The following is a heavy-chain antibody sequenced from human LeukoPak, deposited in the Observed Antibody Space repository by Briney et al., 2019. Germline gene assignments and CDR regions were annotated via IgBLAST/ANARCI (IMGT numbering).Heavy chain of an antibody. CDR1: GGSISSYY. D-gene: IGHD6-13*01. CDR3: ARGDDSSSWYVYFDY. CDR2: IYYSGRT. J-gene: IGHJ4*02. V-gene: IGHV4-59*01. Sequence: SETLSLTCTVSGGSISSYYWSWIRQPPGKGLDWIGYIYYSGRTKYSPSLKSRVTISVDTSKNQFSLKLSSVTAADTAVYYCARGDDSSSWYVYFDYWGQGTLVTVSS.